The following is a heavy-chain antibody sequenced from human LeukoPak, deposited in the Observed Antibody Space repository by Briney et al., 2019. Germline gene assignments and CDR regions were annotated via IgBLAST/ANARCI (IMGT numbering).Heavy chain of an antibody. J-gene: IGHJ6*02. V-gene: IGHV4-59*01. Sequence: SETLSLTCTVSGGSIGSYYWSWIRQPPGKGLEWIGYMHYSGRTNYNPSLKSRATISIDTSKNQFSLKLSSVAAADTAVYYCARFEYCSSTSCGGYYYYGVDVWGQGTTVTVSS. CDR2: MHYSGRT. CDR1: GGSIGSYY. CDR3: ARFEYCSSTSCGGYYYYGVDV. D-gene: IGHD2-2*01.